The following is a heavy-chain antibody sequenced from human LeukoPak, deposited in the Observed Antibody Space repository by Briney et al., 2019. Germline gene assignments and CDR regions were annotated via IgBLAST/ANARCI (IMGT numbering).Heavy chain of an antibody. D-gene: IGHD1-26*01. J-gene: IGHJ4*02. CDR2: IYSGGST. V-gene: IGHV3-66*01. CDR3: AKDRDSGSYYGFGYFDY. Sequence: GGSLRLSCAASGFTVSSNYMSWVRQAPGKGLEWVSVIYSGGSTYYADSVKGRFTISRDNSKNTLYLQMNSLRPEDTAVYYCAKDRDSGSYYGFGYFDYWGQGTLVTVSS. CDR1: GFTVSSNY.